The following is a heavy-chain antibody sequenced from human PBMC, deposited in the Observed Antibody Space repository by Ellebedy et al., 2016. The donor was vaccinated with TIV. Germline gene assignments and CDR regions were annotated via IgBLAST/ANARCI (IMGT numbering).Heavy chain of an antibody. D-gene: IGHD2-15*01. CDR2: ISSSSYYI. Sequence: GESLKISXAASGFTFSNYGMNWIRQAAGKGLEWVSSISSSSYYIHYADSVKGRFTISRDNSKNTLYLQMNSLRAEDTAVYYCARDGGGGSPDYWGQGTLVTVSS. CDR3: ARDGGGGSPDY. V-gene: IGHV3-21*01. CDR1: GFTFSNYG. J-gene: IGHJ4*02.